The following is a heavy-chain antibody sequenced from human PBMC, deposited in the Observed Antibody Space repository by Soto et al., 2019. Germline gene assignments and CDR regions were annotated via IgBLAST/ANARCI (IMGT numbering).Heavy chain of an antibody. CDR1: RFTFSTYW. J-gene: IGHJ4*02. Sequence: PGGSLRLSCAASRFTFSTYWMSWVRQAPGKGLEWVANIRQDGSQKYYLDSVKGRFTISRDNAKNSLYLQMNSLRADDTAVYYCARGGYCSSTSCSLFDYWGQGTLVTVSS. D-gene: IGHD2-2*03. CDR2: IRQDGSQK. CDR3: ARGGYCSSTSCSLFDY. V-gene: IGHV3-7*01.